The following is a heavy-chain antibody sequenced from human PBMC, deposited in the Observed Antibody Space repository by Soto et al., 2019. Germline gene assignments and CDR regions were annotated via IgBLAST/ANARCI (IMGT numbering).Heavy chain of an antibody. D-gene: IGHD5-12*01. V-gene: IGHV3-30-3*01. J-gene: IGHJ4*02. CDR1: GFTFSDYA. Sequence: QVQLVESGGGAVQPGRSLRLSCAASGFTFSDYAMHWVRQAPGKGLEWVAFISYDGSNNYYADSVKGRFTLSRDNSENTLSLQMYSLRPEDTAVYYCAKAGGYSGYESYDYWGQGTLVTVSS. CDR3: AKAGGYSGYESYDY. CDR2: ISYDGSNN.